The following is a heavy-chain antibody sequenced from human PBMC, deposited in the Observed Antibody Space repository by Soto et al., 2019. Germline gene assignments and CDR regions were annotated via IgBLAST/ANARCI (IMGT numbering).Heavy chain of an antibody. J-gene: IGHJ4*02. V-gene: IGHV4-59*08. D-gene: IGHD3-16*02. Sequence: SETLSLTCTVSGVSISSYYWSWIRQPPGKGLEWIGYISNSGSTNYSPSLKSRVTISVDTSKNQFSLKLSSVTAADTAVYYCARLRTFGGVIEPNIDYWGQGTLVTVSS. CDR1: GVSISSYY. CDR3: ARLRTFGGVIEPNIDY. CDR2: ISNSGST.